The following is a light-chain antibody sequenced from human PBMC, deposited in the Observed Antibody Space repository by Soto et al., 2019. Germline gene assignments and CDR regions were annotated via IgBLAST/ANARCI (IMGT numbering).Light chain of an antibody. CDR3: QQYGSSPT. CDR1: QSVSSSY. V-gene: IGKV3-20*01. Sequence: EIVLTQSPGTLSLSPGERATLSCWASQSVSSSYLAWYQQKPGQAPRLLIYGASSRATGIPDRFSGSGSGTDFTLTISRLEPEDFAVYYCQQYGSSPTFGQGTKVEIK. CDR2: GAS. J-gene: IGKJ1*01.